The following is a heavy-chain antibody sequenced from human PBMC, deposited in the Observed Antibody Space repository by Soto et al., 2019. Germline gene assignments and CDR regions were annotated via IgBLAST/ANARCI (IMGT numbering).Heavy chain of an antibody. D-gene: IGHD6-13*01. CDR2: ISSGSEYR. J-gene: IGHJ5*02. CDR3: TRDRQLIQDWFDP. V-gene: IGHV3-21*01. Sequence: EVQLVESGGGLAKPGGSLRLSCVASGFTFRSYNMNWVRQAPGKGLEWVSFISSGSEYRFYADSVKGRFDISRDNAQNTLYLHLNSLRAEVTGVYYCTRDRQLIQDWFDPWGQGTPVTVSS. CDR1: GFTFRSYN.